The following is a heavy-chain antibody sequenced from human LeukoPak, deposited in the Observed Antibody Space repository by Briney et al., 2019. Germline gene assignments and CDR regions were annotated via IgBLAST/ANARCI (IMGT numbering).Heavy chain of an antibody. CDR2: IYHSGSS. D-gene: IGHD3-16*01. CDR1: GYSISRAYY. J-gene: IGHJ4*02. V-gene: IGHV4-38-2*02. Sequence: PSETLSLTCIVSGYSISRAYYWGWIRQPPGKGLEWIGSIYHSGSSNYNPSLKGRVTISLDMANNQFSLKLTSVTAADTAVYYCARMVGDDYVWGSYDYWGQGTLVTVSS. CDR3: ARMVGDDYVWGSYDY.